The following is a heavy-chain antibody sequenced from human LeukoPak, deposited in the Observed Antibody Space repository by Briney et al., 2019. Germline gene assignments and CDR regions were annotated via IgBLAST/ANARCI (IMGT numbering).Heavy chain of an antibody. Sequence: QAGGSLRLSCAASGFTFSTYSMNWVRQAPGKGLEWVSYITSSGSTIYYADSVKGRFTISRDNSKNTLFLQMNSLRAEDTAVYYCAKDGGLWVSAHWGDSWGRGTLVTVSS. V-gene: IGHV3-48*01. J-gene: IGHJ4*02. CDR2: ITSSGSTI. CDR1: GFTFSTYS. D-gene: IGHD7-27*01. CDR3: AKDGGLWVSAHWGDS.